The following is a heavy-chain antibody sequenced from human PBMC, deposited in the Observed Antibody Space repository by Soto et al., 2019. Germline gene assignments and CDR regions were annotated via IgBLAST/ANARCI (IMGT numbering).Heavy chain of an antibody. Sequence: SATLSLTCAVYGGSFSGYYWSWIRQPPGKGLERIGEINHSGSTNYNPSLKSRVTISVDTSKNQFSLKLSSVTAADTAVYYCARGGDTARIDYWGQGTLVTVSS. CDR3: ARGGDTARIDY. J-gene: IGHJ4*02. V-gene: IGHV4-34*01. D-gene: IGHD5-18*01. CDR2: INHSGST. CDR1: GGSFSGYY.